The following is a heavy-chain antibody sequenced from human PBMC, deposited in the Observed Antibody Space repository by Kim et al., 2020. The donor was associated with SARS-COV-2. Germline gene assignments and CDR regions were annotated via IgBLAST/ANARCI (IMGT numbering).Heavy chain of an antibody. V-gene: IGHV1-46*01. D-gene: IGHD5-18*01. CDR2: INPSGGST. Sequence: ASVKVSCKASGYTFTSYYMHWVRQAPGQGLEWMGIINPSGGSTSYAQKFQGRVTMTRDTSTSTVYMELSSLRSEDTAVYYCARDTLQLAQYYYGMDVWGQGTTVTVSS. CDR3: ARDTLQLAQYYYGMDV. CDR1: GYTFTSYY. J-gene: IGHJ6*02.